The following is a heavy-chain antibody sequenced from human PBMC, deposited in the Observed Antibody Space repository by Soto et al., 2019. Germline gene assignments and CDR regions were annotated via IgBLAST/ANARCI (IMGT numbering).Heavy chain of an antibody. CDR3: ARARDTAMAAFWFDP. V-gene: IGHV4-30-4*01. J-gene: IGHJ5*02. D-gene: IGHD5-18*01. Sequence: QVQLQESGPGLVKPSQTLSLTCTVSGGSISSGDYYWSWIRQPPGKGLEWIGYIYYSGSTYYNPSLTGRVTISVDTSKNQFSLKLSSVTAADTAVYYCARARDTAMAAFWFDPWGQGTLVTVSS. CDR2: IYYSGST. CDR1: GGSISSGDYY.